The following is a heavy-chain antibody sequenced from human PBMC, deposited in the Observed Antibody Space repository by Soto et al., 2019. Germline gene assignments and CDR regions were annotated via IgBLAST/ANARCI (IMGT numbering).Heavy chain of an antibody. D-gene: IGHD3-10*01. CDR3: ARDQYYYGSGSYPYYYYGMDV. CDR1: GFTFSDYY. CDR2: ISSSGSTI. Sequence: QVQLVESGGGLVKPGGSLRLSCAASGFTFSDYYMSWIRQAPGKGLEWVSDISSSGSTIYYADSVKGRFTISRDNAKNSMYMQMNSLRAEKTAVYYCARDQYYYGSGSYPYYYYGMDVWGQGTTVTVSS. J-gene: IGHJ6*02. V-gene: IGHV3-11*01.